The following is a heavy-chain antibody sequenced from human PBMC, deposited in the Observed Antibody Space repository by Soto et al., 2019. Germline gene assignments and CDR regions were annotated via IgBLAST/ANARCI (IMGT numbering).Heavy chain of an antibody. D-gene: IGHD4-17*01. V-gene: IGHV3-48*02. J-gene: IGHJ4*02. CDR3: ARGTTLITEGENYFDY. Sequence: EVQLVESGGGLVQPGGSLRLSCAASGFTFSTYSMNWVRQAPGKGLEWVSYISSSSRTIYYADSVKGQFTISRDNAKNXLYLQMNSLRDEDTAVYYCARGTTLITEGENYFDYWGQGTLVTVSS. CDR1: GFTFSTYS. CDR2: ISSSSRTI.